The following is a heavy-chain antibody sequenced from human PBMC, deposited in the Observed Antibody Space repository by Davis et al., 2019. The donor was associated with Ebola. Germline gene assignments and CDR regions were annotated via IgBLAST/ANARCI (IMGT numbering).Heavy chain of an antibody. D-gene: IGHD6-19*01. Sequence: ASVKVSCKASGYTFTSYGISWVRQAPGQGLEWMGWISAYNGNTNYAQKFQGRVTITADESTSTAYMELSSLRSEDTAVYYCARDSSGWYGGGWFDPWGQGTLVTVSS. CDR3: ARDSSGWYGGGWFDP. V-gene: IGHV1-18*01. CDR1: GYTFTSYG. CDR2: ISAYNGNT. J-gene: IGHJ5*02.